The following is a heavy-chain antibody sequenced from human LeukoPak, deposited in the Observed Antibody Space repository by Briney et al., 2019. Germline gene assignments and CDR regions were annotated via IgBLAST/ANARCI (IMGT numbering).Heavy chain of an antibody. CDR1: GFTFNNYP. J-gene: IGHJ4*02. CDR3: ARGRHHYYYKLYYFDY. CDR2: IKQDGSEK. Sequence: QPGGSLRLSCAASGFTFNNYPMGWVRQAPGKGLEWVANIKQDGSEKYYVDSVKGRFTISRDNAKNSLYLQMNSLRAEDTAVYYCARGRHHYYYKLYYFDYWGQGTLVTVSS. V-gene: IGHV3-7*01. D-gene: IGHD3-22*01.